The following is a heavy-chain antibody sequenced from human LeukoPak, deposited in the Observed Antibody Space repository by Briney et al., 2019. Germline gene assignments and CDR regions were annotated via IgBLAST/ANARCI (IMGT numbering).Heavy chain of an antibody. CDR1: GYTFTGYY. V-gene: IGHV1-2*02. CDR2: INPNSGGT. Sequence: ASVKVSCKASGYTFTGYYMHWVRQAPGQGLEWMGWINPNSGGTNYAQKFQGRVTMTRDTSISTAYMELSRLRSDDTAVYYCARGYSSSSGGDYYYYMDVXGKGTTVTVSS. J-gene: IGHJ6*03. CDR3: ARGYSSSSGGDYYYYMDV. D-gene: IGHD6-6*01.